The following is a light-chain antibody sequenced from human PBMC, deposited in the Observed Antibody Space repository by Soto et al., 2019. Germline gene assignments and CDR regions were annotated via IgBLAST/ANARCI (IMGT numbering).Light chain of an antibody. Sequence: QSLLTQPPAVSGCPGQSVTISCTGTSSGVGGYKYVSWYQQHPGKVPKLMIYEVSKRPSGVPDRFSGSKSGNTASLTVSGLQAEDEADYYCSSYAGSNTDYVFGTGTKVTVL. V-gene: IGLV2-8*01. CDR2: EVS. J-gene: IGLJ1*01. CDR3: SSYAGSNTDYV. CDR1: SSGVGGYKY.